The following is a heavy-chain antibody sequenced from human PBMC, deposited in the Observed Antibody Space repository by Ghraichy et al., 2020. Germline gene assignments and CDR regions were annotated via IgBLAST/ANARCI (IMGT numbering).Heavy chain of an antibody. Sequence: GGSLRLSCAASGFTFSSYAMRWVRQAPGKGLEWVSAISGGGGSTYYADSVKGRFTISRDNSKNTLYLQMNSLRAEDTAVYYCAKERSLAAAGSIDYWGQGTLVTVSS. J-gene: IGHJ4*02. CDR1: GFTFSSYA. CDR2: ISGGGGST. D-gene: IGHD6-13*01. V-gene: IGHV3-23*01. CDR3: AKERSLAAAGSIDY.